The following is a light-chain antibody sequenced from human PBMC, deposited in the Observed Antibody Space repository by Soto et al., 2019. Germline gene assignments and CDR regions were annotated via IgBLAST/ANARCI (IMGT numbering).Light chain of an antibody. CDR1: QSVSSW. Sequence: DIQMTQSPSTLSASLGDTVTITCRASQSVSSWLAWYQQRAGKAPKVLMYDASNLESGVPSRFSGSGSRTEFTLTISSLQPDDFATYYCQQYNPYSPWTFGQGTKVDIK. CDR2: DAS. V-gene: IGKV1-5*01. J-gene: IGKJ1*01. CDR3: QQYNPYSPWT.